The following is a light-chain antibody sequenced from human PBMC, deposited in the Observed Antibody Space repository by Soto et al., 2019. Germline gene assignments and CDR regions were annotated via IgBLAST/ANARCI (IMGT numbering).Light chain of an antibody. CDR3: SSYAGSNNFV. CDR2: EVT. V-gene: IGLV2-8*01. CDR1: RSDVGVYNY. J-gene: IGLJ1*01. Sequence: QSALTQPPSASGSPGQSVTVSCTGTRSDVGVYNYVSWFRQHPGEAPKLLIYEVTKRPSGVPDRFSGSKSGNTASLTVSGLQAEDEADYYCSSYAGSNNFVFGTGTKVTVL.